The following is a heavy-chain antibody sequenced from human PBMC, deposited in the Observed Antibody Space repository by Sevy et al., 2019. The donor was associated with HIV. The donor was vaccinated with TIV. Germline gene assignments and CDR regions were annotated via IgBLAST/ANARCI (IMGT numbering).Heavy chain of an antibody. CDR2: IIPLFDTV. V-gene: IGHV1-69*05. Sequence: ASVKVSCKTSGGTFSSDAFTWVRQAPVQGLEWMGGIIPLFDTVDYVQKFQGRVTITTDESRSTAYMELRSLRSEDTAVYFCARRSLRLGYCSRTSCYSSMDVWGQGTTVTVSS. CDR1: GGTFSSDA. D-gene: IGHD2-2*02. CDR3: ARRSLRLGYCSRTSCYSSMDV. J-gene: IGHJ6*02.